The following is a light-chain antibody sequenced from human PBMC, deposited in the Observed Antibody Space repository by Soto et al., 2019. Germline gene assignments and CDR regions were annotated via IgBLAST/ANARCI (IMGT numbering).Light chain of an antibody. CDR1: SSNIGSDS. CDR2: GND. CDR3: QSYDSSLSGYV. V-gene: IGLV1-44*01. J-gene: IGLJ1*01. Sequence: QSVLTQPPSASGTPGQRVTISCSGSSSNIGSDSVNWYQQLPGTAPKLLIYGNDIRPSGVPDRFSGSKSGTSASLAITGLQSEDEADYYCQSYDSSLSGYVFGTGTKLTVL.